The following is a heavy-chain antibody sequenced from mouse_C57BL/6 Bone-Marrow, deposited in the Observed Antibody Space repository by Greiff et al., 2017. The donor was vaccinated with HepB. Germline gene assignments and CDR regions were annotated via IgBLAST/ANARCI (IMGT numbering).Heavy chain of an antibody. CDR2: IDPNSGGT. CDR1: GYTFTSYW. V-gene: IGHV1-72*01. J-gene: IGHJ4*01. D-gene: IGHD1-1*01. CDR3: ARETTVVDYYAMDY. Sequence: QVQLKQPGAELVKPGASVKLSCKASGYTFTSYWMHWVKQRPGRGLEWIGRIDPNSGGTKYNEKFKSKATLTVDKPSSTAYMQLSSLTSEDSAVYYCARETTVVDYYAMDYWGQGTSVTVSS.